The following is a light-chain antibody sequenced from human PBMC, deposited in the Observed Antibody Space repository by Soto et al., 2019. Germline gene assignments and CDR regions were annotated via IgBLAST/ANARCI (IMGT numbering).Light chain of an antibody. CDR2: GAS. V-gene: IGKV3-20*01. CDR3: QHYRTS. J-gene: IGKJ4*01. CDR1: QGVSSSY. Sequence: EIVLTQSPGTLSLSPGERATLSCRASQGVSSSYLAWYQQKPGQPPRLLIYGASSRATGIPDRFSGSGAGTDFTRTITRLEPEDFAGYYCQHYRTSFGGGTKVEIK.